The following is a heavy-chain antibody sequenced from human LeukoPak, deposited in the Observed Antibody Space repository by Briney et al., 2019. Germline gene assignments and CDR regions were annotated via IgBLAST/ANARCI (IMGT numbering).Heavy chain of an antibody. D-gene: IGHD5-18*01. V-gene: IGHV1-18*01. J-gene: IGHJ4*02. CDR1: GYTFTSFG. CDR2: ISAYNGNT. CDR3: VRDLGVDTSMIFFDF. Sequence: ASVKVSCKASGYTFTSFGISWARQAPGQGLEWMGWISAYNGNTRSAQKFQGRVTMTTDTSTSTAYMELGSLRSDDTAVFYCVRDLGVDTSMIFFDFWGQGTLVTVSS.